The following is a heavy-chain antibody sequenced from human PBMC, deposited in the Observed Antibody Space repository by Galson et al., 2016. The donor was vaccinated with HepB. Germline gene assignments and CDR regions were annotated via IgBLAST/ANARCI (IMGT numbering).Heavy chain of an antibody. CDR3: ARVAYCSSTSCYFYGMDV. CDR1: GYTFTSYA. V-gene: IGHV1-3*01. J-gene: IGHJ6*02. Sequence: SVKVSCKASGYTFTSYAMHWVRQAPGQRLEWMGWINAGNGNTKYSQKFQGRVTITRDTSASTAYMELSSLRSEDTAVYYCARVAYCSSTSCYFYGMDVWGQGTTVTVSS. D-gene: IGHD2-2*01. CDR2: INAGNGNT.